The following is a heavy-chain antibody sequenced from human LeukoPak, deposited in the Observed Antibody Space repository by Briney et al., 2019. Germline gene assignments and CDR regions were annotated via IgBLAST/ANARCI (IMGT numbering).Heavy chain of an antibody. CDR3: ARDLLGWELHYFDY. V-gene: IGHV3-48*03. CDR1: GFTFNSYE. CDR2: ISGSGLSI. J-gene: IGHJ4*02. Sequence: GGSLRLSCAASGFTFNSYEMNWVRQAPGKGLEWVAFISGSGLSIYYADSVKGRLSISRDNAKNSLYLQMNSLRAEDTAVYYCARDLLGWELHYFDYWGQGTLVTVSS. D-gene: IGHD1-26*01.